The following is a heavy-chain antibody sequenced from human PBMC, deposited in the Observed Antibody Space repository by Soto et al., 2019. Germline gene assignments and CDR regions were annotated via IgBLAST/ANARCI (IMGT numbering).Heavy chain of an antibody. V-gene: IGHV2-5*01. CDR2: IYWNDDK. CDR1: GFSLSTSGVG. J-gene: IGHJ4*02. Sequence: SGPTLVNPTQTLTLTCTFSGFSLSTSGVGVGWIRQPPGKALEWLALIYWNDDKRYSPSLKSRLTITKDTSKNQVVLTMTNMDPVDTATYYCARQPNFPDFWSGSPLDYWGQGTLVTVSS. D-gene: IGHD3-3*01. CDR3: ARQPNFPDFWSGSPLDY.